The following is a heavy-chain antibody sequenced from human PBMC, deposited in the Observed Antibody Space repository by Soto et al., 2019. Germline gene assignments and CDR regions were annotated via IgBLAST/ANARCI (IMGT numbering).Heavy chain of an antibody. J-gene: IGHJ4*02. CDR2: ISSSGSAI. CDR3: ARVSLRYDSCDYDFDF. Sequence: GGSLRLSCAASGFTFSSFSFNWVRQAPGKGLEWVSYISSSGSAIYYADSVKGRFTVSRDNAKKSLYLQMNSLRADDTAFYYCARVSLRYDSCDYDFDFWGPGILVTVSS. D-gene: IGHD3-22*01. V-gene: IGHV3-48*03. CDR1: GFTFSSFS.